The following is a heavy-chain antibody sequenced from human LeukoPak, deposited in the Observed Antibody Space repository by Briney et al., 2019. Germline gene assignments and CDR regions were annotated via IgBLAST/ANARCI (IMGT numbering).Heavy chain of an antibody. Sequence: PGGSLRLSCAASGFTFSSYAMSWVRQAPGKGLEWVAVIWYDGSNKYYADSVKGRFTISRDNSKNTLYPQMNSLRAEDTAVYYCATFTADAPFDYWGQGTLVTVSS. D-gene: IGHD5-18*01. CDR2: IWYDGSNK. J-gene: IGHJ4*02. V-gene: IGHV3-33*08. CDR1: GFTFSSYA. CDR3: ATFTADAPFDY.